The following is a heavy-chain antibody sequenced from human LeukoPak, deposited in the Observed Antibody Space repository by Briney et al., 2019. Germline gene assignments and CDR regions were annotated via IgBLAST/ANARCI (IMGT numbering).Heavy chain of an antibody. Sequence: SETLSLTCAVYGGSFSGYYWSWIRQPPGKGLEWIGEINHSGSNNYNPSLKSRVTISVDTSKNQFSLKLSSVTAADTAVYYCARQIPYGGAFDAFDIWGQGTMVTVSS. CDR1: GGSFSGYY. CDR3: ARQIPYGGAFDAFDI. CDR2: INHSGSN. J-gene: IGHJ3*02. D-gene: IGHD3-10*01. V-gene: IGHV4-34*01.